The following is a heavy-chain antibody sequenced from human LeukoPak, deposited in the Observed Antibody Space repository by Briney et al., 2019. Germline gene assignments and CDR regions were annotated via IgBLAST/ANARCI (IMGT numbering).Heavy chain of an antibody. CDR3: ARVGAVDGYNSYFDY. CDR2: ISTYNGNT. V-gene: IGHV1-18*01. D-gene: IGHD5-24*01. J-gene: IGHJ4*02. CDR1: GYTFTSYG. Sequence: GASVKVSCKASGYTFTSYGITWVRQAPGQGLEWMGWISTYNGNTNYAQKPQGRVTMTTDTSTSTAYMELRSLRSDDTAVYYCARVGAVDGYNSYFDYWGQGTLVTVSS.